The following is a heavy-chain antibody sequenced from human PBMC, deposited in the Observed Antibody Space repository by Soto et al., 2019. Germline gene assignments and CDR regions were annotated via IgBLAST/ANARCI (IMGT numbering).Heavy chain of an antibody. J-gene: IGHJ4*02. CDR2: IWYGGGDK. CDR1: GFTFSTYA. D-gene: IGHD6-13*01. V-gene: IGHV3-33*01. Sequence: QVQLVESGGGVVQPGRSLRLSCAASGFTFSTYALHWVRQAPGKGLEWVTLIWYGGGDKYYADSVKDRFTISRDNSRNTLYLQMNSLRAEDTAVYYCARAAPYSSIPFYLDYWGQGTLVTVSS. CDR3: ARAAPYSSIPFYLDY.